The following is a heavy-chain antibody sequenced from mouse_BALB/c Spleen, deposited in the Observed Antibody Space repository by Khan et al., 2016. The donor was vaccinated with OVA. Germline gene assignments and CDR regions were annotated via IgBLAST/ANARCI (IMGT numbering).Heavy chain of an antibody. J-gene: IGHJ2*01. CDR1: GFTFSSYV. V-gene: IGHV5-6-5*01. D-gene: IGHD2-12*01. CDR3: AREAYRYDEYYFDY. CDR2: ISSGGST. Sequence: EVALVESGGGSVKPGGSLKLSCAVSGFTFSSYVMSWIRQTPEKRLEWVASISSGGSTYYPDSVKGRFTISRDNARNVVYLQMSSLRSEDMAMYYGAREAYRYDEYYFDYWGQGTTRTVSS.